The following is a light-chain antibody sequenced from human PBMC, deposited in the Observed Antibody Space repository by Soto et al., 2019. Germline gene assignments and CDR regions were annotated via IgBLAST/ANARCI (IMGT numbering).Light chain of an antibody. CDR1: QSVSNN. CDR3: QQHNDWPLT. Sequence: EIVMTQSPATLSVSPGERVTLSCRASQSVSNNLAWYQQKPGQAPRLLIYGATATANGIPARFSGSGSGTEFTLTISSLQSEDFAVYYCQQHNDWPLTFGGGTKVEIK. V-gene: IGKV3-15*01. J-gene: IGKJ4*01. CDR2: GAT.